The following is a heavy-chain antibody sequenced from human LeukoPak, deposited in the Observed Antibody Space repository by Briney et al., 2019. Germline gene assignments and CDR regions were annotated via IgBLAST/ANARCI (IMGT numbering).Heavy chain of an antibody. J-gene: IGHJ6*03. V-gene: IGHV2-5*02. CDR3: ARIPNMVRGVINYYYMDV. D-gene: IGHD3-10*01. Sequence: ESGPTLVKPTQTLTLTCTFSGFSLSTSGVGVGWIRQPPGKALEWLALIYWDDDKRYSPSLKTRLTISKDTSKNQVVLTMTNMDPVDTATYYCARIPNMVRGVINYYYMDVWGKGTTVTVSS. CDR2: IYWDDDK. CDR1: GFSLSTSGVG.